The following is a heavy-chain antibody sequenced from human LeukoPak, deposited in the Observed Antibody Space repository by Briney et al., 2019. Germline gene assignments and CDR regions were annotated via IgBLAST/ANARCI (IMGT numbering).Heavy chain of an antibody. D-gene: IGHD1-26*01. CDR1: GGSFSSYG. J-gene: IGHJ4*02. V-gene: IGHV1-69*13. CDR3: ARYTIVGATYYFDY. Sequence: SVKVTCKTSGGSFSSYGVSWNRQVHGQALDWMGGIIPIFGTANYAQKFQGRVTITADESTSTAYMELSSLRSEDTAVYYCARYTIVGATYYFDYWGQGTLVTVSS. CDR2: IIPIFGTA.